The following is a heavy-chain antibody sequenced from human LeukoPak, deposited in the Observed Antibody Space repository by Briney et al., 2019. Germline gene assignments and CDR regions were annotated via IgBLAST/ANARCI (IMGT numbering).Heavy chain of an antibody. D-gene: IGHD2-2*01. Sequence: ASVKVSCKASGGTLSSYAISWVRQAPGQGLEWMGRIIPILGIANYAQKFQGRVTITADKSTSTAYVELSSLRSEDTAVYYCARFSSSSPWGQGTLVTVSS. V-gene: IGHV1-69*04. CDR2: IIPILGIA. CDR3: ARFSSSSP. CDR1: GGTLSSYA. J-gene: IGHJ5*02.